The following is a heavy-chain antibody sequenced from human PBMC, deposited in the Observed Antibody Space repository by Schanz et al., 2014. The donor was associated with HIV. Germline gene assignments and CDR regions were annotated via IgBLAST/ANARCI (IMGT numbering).Heavy chain of an antibody. J-gene: IGHJ4*02. CDR2: ISSSSTTR. D-gene: IGHD6-19*01. CDR3: ARSEWVDQK. V-gene: IGHV3-48*02. CDR1: GLTFSNYA. Sequence: EVQLLESGGGLVQPGGSLRLSCAASGLTFSNYAMSWVRQAPGKGLEWVSYISSSSTTRHYADSVKGRFTISRDNAKNSLFLQMNSLRDEDTAVYYCARSEWVDQKWGQGTLVTVSS.